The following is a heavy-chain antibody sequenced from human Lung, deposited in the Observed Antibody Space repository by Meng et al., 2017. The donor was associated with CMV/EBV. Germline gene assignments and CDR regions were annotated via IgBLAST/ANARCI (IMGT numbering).Heavy chain of an antibody. D-gene: IGHD5-18*01. V-gene: IGHV1-46*01. CDR2: INPSGGST. Sequence: ASVKVSCKASGYTFTSYYMHWVRQAPGQGLEWMGIINPSGGSTSYAQKFQGRVTMTRDTSTSTVYMELSSLRSEDTAVYYCASDRERGYSYGIIDYWGQRTLVTFSS. J-gene: IGHJ4*02. CDR1: GYTFTSYY. CDR3: ASDRERGYSYGIIDY.